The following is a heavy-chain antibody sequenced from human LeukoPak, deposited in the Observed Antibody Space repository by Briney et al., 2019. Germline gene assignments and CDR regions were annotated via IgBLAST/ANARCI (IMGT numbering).Heavy chain of an antibody. CDR2: INHSGST. CDR3: ARLRCYGGNSCGDYYYYYYVDV. V-gene: IGHV4-34*01. Sequence: PSATLSLTCAVYGGSFSGYYWSWIRQPPGKGLEWIGEINHSGSTNYNPSLKSRVTISVDTSKNQFSLKLSSVTAADTAVYYCARLRCYGGNSCGDYYYYYYVDVWGKGTTVTVSS. CDR1: GGSFSGYY. D-gene: IGHD4-23*01. J-gene: IGHJ6*03.